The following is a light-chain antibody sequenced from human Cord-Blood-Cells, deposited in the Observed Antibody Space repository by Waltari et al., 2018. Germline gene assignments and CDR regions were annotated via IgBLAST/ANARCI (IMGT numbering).Light chain of an antibody. V-gene: IGLV2-23*02. CDR1: SSDVGSYNL. Sequence: QSALTQPASVSGSPGQSITISCTGTSSDVGSYNLVPWYQQHPGKAPKLMIYEVSKRPSGVSKRFSGSKSGNTASLTISGLQAEDEADYYCCSYAGSSTHVVFGGGTKLTVL. J-gene: IGLJ2*01. CDR2: EVS. CDR3: CSYAGSSTHVV.